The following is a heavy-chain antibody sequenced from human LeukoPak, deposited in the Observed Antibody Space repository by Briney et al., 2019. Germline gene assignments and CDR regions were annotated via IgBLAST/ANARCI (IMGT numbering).Heavy chain of an antibody. CDR3: ARGTPTTRDFDY. D-gene: IGHD4-11*01. V-gene: IGHV3-21*01. CDR2: ISSSSNYI. CDR1: EFSVGSNY. J-gene: IGHJ4*02. Sequence: GGSLRLSCAASEFSVGSNYMTWVRQAPGKGLEWVSFISSSSNYIYYTDSVKGRFTISRDNAKNSLFLQMNSLRAEDTAVYYCARGTPTTRDFDYWGQGTPVTVSS.